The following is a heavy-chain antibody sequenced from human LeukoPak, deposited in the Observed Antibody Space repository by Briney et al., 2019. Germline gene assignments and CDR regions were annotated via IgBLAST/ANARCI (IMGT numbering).Heavy chain of an antibody. Sequence: KASETLSLTCTVSGGSISSYYWSWIRQPPGKGLEWIGYIYHSGSTYYNPSLKSRVTISVDRSKNQFSLKLSSVTAADTAVYYCARHGLGDSSGYYYAWGQGTLVTVSS. CDR1: GGSISSYY. D-gene: IGHD3-22*01. J-gene: IGHJ4*02. V-gene: IGHV4-59*08. CDR3: ARHGLGDSSGYYYA. CDR2: IYHSGST.